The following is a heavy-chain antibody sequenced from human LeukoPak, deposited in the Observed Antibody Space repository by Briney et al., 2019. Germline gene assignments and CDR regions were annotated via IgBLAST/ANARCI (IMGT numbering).Heavy chain of an antibody. V-gene: IGHV4-4*02. D-gene: IGHD1-26*01. CDR1: GGSISSSNW. CDR2: IYHSGST. J-gene: IGHJ6*03. Sequence: ASETLSLTCAVSGGSISSSNWWSWVRQPPGKGLEWIGEIYHSGSTNYNPSLKSRVTISVDKSKNQFSLKLSSVTAADTAVYYCARIGGSFYFYYYMDVWGKGTTVTVSS. CDR3: ARIGGSFYFYYYMDV.